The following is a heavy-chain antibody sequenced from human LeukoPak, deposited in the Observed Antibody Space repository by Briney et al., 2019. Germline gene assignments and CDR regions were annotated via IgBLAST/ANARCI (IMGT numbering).Heavy chain of an antibody. V-gene: IGHV4-34*01. CDR3: ARIVRRRGYSYHYYYYYYMDV. CDR1: GGSFSGYY. Sequence: SETLSLTCAVYGGSFSGYYWTWIRQPPGKGLELIGEISHSGSTNYNPSLKSRVTISVDTSKNQFSLKLSSVTAADTAVYYCARIVRRRGYSYHYYYYYYMDVWGKGTTVTVSS. J-gene: IGHJ6*03. D-gene: IGHD5-18*01. CDR2: ISHSGST.